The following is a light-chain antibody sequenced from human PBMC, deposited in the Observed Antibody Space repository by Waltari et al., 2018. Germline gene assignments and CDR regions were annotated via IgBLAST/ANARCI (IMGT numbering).Light chain of an antibody. Sequence: QSVLTQPPSASGTPGQRVTISCSGSTSDIGSNTVNWYQHLPGPAPKPLIYSDNQRPSGVPDRCSGSKSGTSASLAISGLQSEDEADYFCAASHDSLNGYVFGTGTKVTVL. CDR1: TSDIGSNT. J-gene: IGLJ1*01. CDR2: SDN. V-gene: IGLV1-44*01. CDR3: AASHDSLNGYV.